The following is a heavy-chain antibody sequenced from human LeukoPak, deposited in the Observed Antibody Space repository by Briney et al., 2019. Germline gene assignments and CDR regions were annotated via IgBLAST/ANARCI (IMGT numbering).Heavy chain of an antibody. D-gene: IGHD6-19*01. V-gene: IGHV3-7*01. J-gene: IGHJ4*02. CDR3: ARDPSSGWVPADHFDY. CDR1: GFTFSNYW. CDR2: IKTEGAER. Sequence: PGGSLRLSCAASGFTFSNYWMTWVRQTPEKGLEWVANIKTEGAERYYADSVKGRFTISRDNAKNSLYLQMNSLRVEDTGVYFCARDPSSGWVPADHFDYWGQGTLVTVSS.